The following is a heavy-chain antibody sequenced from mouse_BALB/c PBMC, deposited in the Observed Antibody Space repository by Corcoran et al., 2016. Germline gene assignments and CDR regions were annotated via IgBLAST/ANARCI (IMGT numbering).Heavy chain of an antibody. J-gene: IGHJ1*01. Sequence: EVQLQQSGPELVKPGASVKMSCKASGYTFTSYVMHWVKQKPGQGLEWIGYINPYNDGTKYNEKFKGKATLTSDKSSSTAYMELSSLTSEDSAVYYCAGGGSNWYFDVWGAGTTVTVS. CDR3: AGGGSNWYFDV. CDR2: INPYNDGT. V-gene: IGHV1S136*01. CDR1: GYTFTSYV.